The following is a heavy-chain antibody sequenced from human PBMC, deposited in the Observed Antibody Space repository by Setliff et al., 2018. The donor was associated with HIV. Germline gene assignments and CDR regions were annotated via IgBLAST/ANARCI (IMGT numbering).Heavy chain of an antibody. D-gene: IGHD6-19*01. CDR2: IWYDGSKT. CDR1: GFTFSSYG. CDR3: AKDSEAVAVKYYYMDV. V-gene: IGHV3-30*02. Sequence: GGSLRLSCAASGFTFSSYGMHWVRQAPGKGPEWVAFIWYDGSKTYYADSVQGRFTISRDTPSNTVYLQMNSLRAEDTALYYCAKDSEAVAVKYYYMDVWGRGTTVTVSS. J-gene: IGHJ6*03.